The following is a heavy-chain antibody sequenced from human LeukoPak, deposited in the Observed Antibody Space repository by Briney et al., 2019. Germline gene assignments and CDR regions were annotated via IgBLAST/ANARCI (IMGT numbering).Heavy chain of an antibody. CDR2: ISYDGSNN. V-gene: IGHV3-30-3*01. Sequence: GGSLRLSCAASGFTFSSYAMHWVRQAPGKGLEWVAVISYDGSNNYYADSVKGRFTISRDNSKNTLYLQMNSLRAEDTAVYYCARDPDSSGPSYFDYWGQGTLVTVSS. J-gene: IGHJ4*02. CDR3: ARDPDSSGPSYFDY. CDR1: GFTFSSYA. D-gene: IGHD3-22*01.